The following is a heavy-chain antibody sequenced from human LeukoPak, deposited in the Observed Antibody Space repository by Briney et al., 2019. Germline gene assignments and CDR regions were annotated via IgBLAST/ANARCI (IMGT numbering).Heavy chain of an antibody. Sequence: SETLSLTCTVSGGSINSYDWSWIRQPPGEGLDWLGYIHYSGSTNYNPSLKSRVTMSVDTSKNQFSLKLTSVTAADTAVYYCARDTKVGSGSFDNWGQGTLVTVSS. CDR1: GGSINSYD. CDR3: ARDTKVGSGSFDN. D-gene: IGHD3-10*01. V-gene: IGHV4-59*01. CDR2: IHYSGST. J-gene: IGHJ4*02.